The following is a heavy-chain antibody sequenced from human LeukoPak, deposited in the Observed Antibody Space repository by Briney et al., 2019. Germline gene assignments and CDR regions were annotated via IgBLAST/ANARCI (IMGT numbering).Heavy chain of an antibody. V-gene: IGHV4-59*01. Sequence: SGPTLVKPSETLSLTCTVSGGSISSYYWSWIRQPPGKGLEWIGYIYYSGSTNYNPSLKSRVTISVDTSKNQFSLKLSSVTAADTAVYYCARISSSWYPSGWFDPWGQGTLVTVSS. CDR1: GGSISSYY. CDR3: ARISSSWYPSGWFDP. D-gene: IGHD6-13*01. J-gene: IGHJ5*02. CDR2: IYYSGST.